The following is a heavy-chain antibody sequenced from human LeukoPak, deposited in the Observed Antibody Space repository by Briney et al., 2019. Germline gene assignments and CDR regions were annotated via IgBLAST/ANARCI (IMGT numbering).Heavy chain of an antibody. CDR3: ARDFGRVVPAAIQGYYYYMDV. CDR2: IKQDGSEK. V-gene: IGHV3-7*01. CDR1: GFTFSSSA. J-gene: IGHJ6*03. Sequence: GGSLRLSCAASGFTFSSSAMGWVRQAPGKGLEWVANIKQDGSEKYYVDSVKGRFTISRDNAKNSLYLQMNSLRAEDTAVYYCARDFGRVVPAAIQGYYYYMDVWGKGTTVTVSS. D-gene: IGHD2-2*02.